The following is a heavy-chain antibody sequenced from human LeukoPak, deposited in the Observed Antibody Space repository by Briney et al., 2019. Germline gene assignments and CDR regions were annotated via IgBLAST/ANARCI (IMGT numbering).Heavy chain of an antibody. D-gene: IGHD3-10*01. CDR3: ARPLMYYYGSETYYWFDP. CDR1: GFTFSNYA. CDR2: ISGSGDST. Sequence: GGSLRLSCAASGFTFSNYAMRWVRQAPGKGLEWVSGISGSGDSTYYADSVKGRFTISRDNAKNSLYLQMNSLRAEDTAMYYCARPLMYYYGSETYYWFDPWGQGTLVTVSS. V-gene: IGHV3-23*01. J-gene: IGHJ5*02.